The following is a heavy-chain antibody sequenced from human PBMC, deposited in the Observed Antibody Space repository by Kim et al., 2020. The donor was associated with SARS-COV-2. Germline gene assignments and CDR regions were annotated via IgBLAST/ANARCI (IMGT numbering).Heavy chain of an antibody. CDR3: ARDRGFWSGYYYFDY. D-gene: IGHD3-3*01. J-gene: IGHJ4*02. V-gene: IGHV1-69*01. Sequence: QKFQGRVTITADESTSTAYMELSSLRSEDTAVYYCARDRGFWSGYYYFDYWGQGTLVTVSS.